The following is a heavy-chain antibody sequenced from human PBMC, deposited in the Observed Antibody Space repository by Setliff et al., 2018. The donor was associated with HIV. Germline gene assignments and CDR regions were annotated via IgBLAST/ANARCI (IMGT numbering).Heavy chain of an antibody. Sequence: PGGSLRLSCAASGFTFSFHAMTWVRQAPGKGLEWVSGINGDGDSTYYADSVKGRFTISRDNSRNTLYLQMTGLRADDTAVYYCATPPMFYYDDTGLGYFDYWGQGALVTVSS. D-gene: IGHD3-22*01. CDR2: INGDGDST. V-gene: IGHV3-23*01. CDR1: GFTFSFHA. CDR3: ATPPMFYYDDTGLGYFDY. J-gene: IGHJ4*02.